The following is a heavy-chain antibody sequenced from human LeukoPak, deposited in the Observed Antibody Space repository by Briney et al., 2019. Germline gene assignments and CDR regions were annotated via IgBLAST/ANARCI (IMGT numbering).Heavy chain of an antibody. Sequence: GGSLRLSCAASELNFENHLMHWVRQVPGKGLEWVSRTDAGGSSTSYADSVRGRFSISRDNGKSTLYLQMNSLRVEDTAVYYCARGPPIGGGAYVGDYWGRGTLVTVSS. V-gene: IGHV3-74*01. J-gene: IGHJ4*01. D-gene: IGHD4-23*01. CDR3: ARGPPIGGGAYVGDY. CDR1: ELNFENHL. CDR2: TDAGGSST.